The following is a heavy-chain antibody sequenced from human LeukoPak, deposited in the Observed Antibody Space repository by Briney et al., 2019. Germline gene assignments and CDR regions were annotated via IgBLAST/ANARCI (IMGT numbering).Heavy chain of an antibody. CDR3: ARVSISSSSPPFDY. J-gene: IGHJ4*02. CDR1: GYTFTGYY. CDR2: INPKSGGT. D-gene: IGHD6-6*01. Sequence: ASVKVSCKASGYTFTGYYMHWVRQAPGQGLEWMGWINPKSGGTNYAQKFQGRVTMTRDTSISTAYMELSRLRSDDTAVYYCARVSISSSSPPFDYWGQGTLVTVSS. V-gene: IGHV1-2*02.